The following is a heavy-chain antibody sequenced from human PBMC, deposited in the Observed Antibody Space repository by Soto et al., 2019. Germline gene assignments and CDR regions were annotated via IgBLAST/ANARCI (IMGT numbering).Heavy chain of an antibody. CDR2: INNSGST. CDR3: ARHAGDGYGDYLVRYYFDY. V-gene: IGHV4-34*01. J-gene: IGHJ4*02. CDR1: GGSFSGYY. Sequence: SETLSLTCAVYGGSFSGYYWSWIRQPPGKGLEWIGEINNSGSTTYNPSLKSRVTISVDTSKNQFSLKLSSVTAADTAVYYCARHAGDGYGDYLVRYYFDYWGQGTLVTVSS. D-gene: IGHD4-17*01.